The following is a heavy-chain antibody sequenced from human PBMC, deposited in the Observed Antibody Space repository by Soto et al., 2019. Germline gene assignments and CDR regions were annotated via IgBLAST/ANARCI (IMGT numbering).Heavy chain of an antibody. V-gene: IGHV3-48*03. CDR2: ISSSGSTI. Sequence: EVQLVESGGGLVQPGGSPRLSCAASGFTFSSYEMNWVRQAPGKGLEWVSYISSSGSTIYYADSVKGRFTISRDNAKNSLYLQMNSLRAEDTAVYYCARAGYSGSYYRWFDPWGQGTLVTVSS. CDR3: ARAGYSGSYYRWFDP. D-gene: IGHD1-26*01. CDR1: GFTFSSYE. J-gene: IGHJ5*02.